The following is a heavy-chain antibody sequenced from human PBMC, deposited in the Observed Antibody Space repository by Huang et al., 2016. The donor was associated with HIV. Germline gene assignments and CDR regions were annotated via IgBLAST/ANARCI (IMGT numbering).Heavy chain of an antibody. CDR2: ISTNNGDT. CDR3: GGSSGYWSFDY. CDR1: DYTFPSYG. J-gene: IGHJ4*02. D-gene: IGHD3-22*01. V-gene: IGHV1-18*04. Sequence: QVQLVQSGGEVKKPGASVKVSCKASDYTFPSYGISWVRQAPGQGLEWRGWISTNNGDTNYAQNFQGRVTMTTDTSTSTAYMELRSLRSDDTAVYYCGGSSGYWSFDYWGQGTLVTVSS.